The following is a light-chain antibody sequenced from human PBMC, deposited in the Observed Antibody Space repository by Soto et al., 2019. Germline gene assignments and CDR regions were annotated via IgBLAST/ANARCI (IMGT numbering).Light chain of an antibody. Sequence: QSALTQPPSASGSPGQSVTISCSGTSSDVGAYNYVSWYQQHPGKVPKLMVYEVNKRPSGVPDRFPGSKSVNTASLTVSGLQAEDEADYYCTSYAGGNNVFGTGTKLTVL. CDR2: EVN. J-gene: IGLJ1*01. CDR1: SSDVGAYNY. CDR3: TSYAGGNNV. V-gene: IGLV2-8*01.